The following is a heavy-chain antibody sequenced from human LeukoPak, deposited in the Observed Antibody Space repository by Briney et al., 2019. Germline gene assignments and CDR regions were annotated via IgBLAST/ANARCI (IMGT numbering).Heavy chain of an antibody. J-gene: IGHJ4*02. V-gene: IGHV1-2*02. CDR3: ARDRVGSGYPFDY. CDR2: INPNSGGT. D-gene: IGHD3-22*01. Sequence: ASVKVSCTASGYTFTGYYMHWVRQAPGQGLEWMGWINPNSGGTNYAQKFQGRVTMTRDTSISTAYMELSRLRSDDTAVYYCARDRVGSGYPFDYWGQGTLVTVSS. CDR1: GYTFTGYY.